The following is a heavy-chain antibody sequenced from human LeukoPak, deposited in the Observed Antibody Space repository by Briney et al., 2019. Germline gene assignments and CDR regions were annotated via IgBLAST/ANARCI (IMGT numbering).Heavy chain of an antibody. CDR3: ARGAGYGSGSYDYFDY. CDR1: GGSISSSSYY. Sequence: PSETLSLTCTVSGGSISSSSYYWGWIRQPPGKGLEWIGSIYYSGSTYYNPSLKSRVTISVDKSKNQFSLKLSSVTAADTAVYYCARGAGYGSGSYDYFDYWGQGTLVTVSS. CDR2: IYYSGST. J-gene: IGHJ4*02. V-gene: IGHV4-39*07. D-gene: IGHD3-10*01.